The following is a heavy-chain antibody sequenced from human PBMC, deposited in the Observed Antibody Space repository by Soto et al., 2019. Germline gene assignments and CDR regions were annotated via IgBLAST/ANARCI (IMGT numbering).Heavy chain of an antibody. V-gene: IGHV3-23*01. CDR2: ISGSGGST. CDR1: GFSFSDYA. Sequence: EVQLLESGGALVRPGGPLRLSCEASGFSFSDYAMSWVRQGTGEGLEWGAGISGSGGSTYYADSVRGRFTIARDVYKNTLYLRMNSLRPEDTAVYFCAKAVRMTIPGARDKYYGLDVWGQGTTVIVSS. J-gene: IGHJ6*02. D-gene: IGHD3-3*01. CDR3: AKAVRMTIPGARDKYYGLDV.